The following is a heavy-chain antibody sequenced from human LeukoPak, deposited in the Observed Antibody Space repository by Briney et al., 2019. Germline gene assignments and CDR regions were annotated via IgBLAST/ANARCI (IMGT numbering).Heavy chain of an antibody. CDR3: ARDQKIVVVSYAFDI. CDR2: ISYDGSNK. J-gene: IGHJ3*02. V-gene: IGHV3-30-3*01. CDR1: GFTFSSYA. D-gene: IGHD3-22*01. Sequence: GRSLRLSCAASGFTFSSYAMHWVRQAPGKGLEWVAVISYDGSNKYYADSVKGRFTISRDNSKNTLYLQMNSLRAEDTAVYYSARDQKIVVVSYAFDIWGQGTMVTVSS.